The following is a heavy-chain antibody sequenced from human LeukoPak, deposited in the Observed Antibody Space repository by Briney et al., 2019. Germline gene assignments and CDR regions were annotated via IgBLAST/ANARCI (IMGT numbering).Heavy chain of an antibody. CDR2: ISGSGGST. J-gene: IGHJ4*02. CDR3: AKSPYYDILTGYSDY. CDR1: GFTFSSYA. V-gene: IGHV3-23*01. Sequence: PGGSLRLSCAASGFTFSSYAMSWVRQAPGKGLEWVSAISGSGGSTYYAASVKGRFTISRDNSKNTLYLQMNSLRAEDTAVYYCAKSPYYDILTGYSDYWGQGTLVTVSS. D-gene: IGHD3-9*01.